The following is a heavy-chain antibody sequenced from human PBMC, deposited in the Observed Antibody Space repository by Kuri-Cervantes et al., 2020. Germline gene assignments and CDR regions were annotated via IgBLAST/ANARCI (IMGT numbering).Heavy chain of an antibody. CDR3: ARIYSSSSGGGFDY. V-gene: IGHV2-5*01. J-gene: IGHJ4*02. Sequence: SGPTLVKPTQTLTLTCTFSGFSLSTSGVGVGWIRQPPGKALEWLALIYWNDDKRYSPSLKSRLTITKDTSKNQVVLTMTNMDPVDTATYYCARIYSSSSGGGFDYWGQGTPVTVSS. CDR2: IYWNDDK. D-gene: IGHD6-6*01. CDR1: GFSLSTSGVG.